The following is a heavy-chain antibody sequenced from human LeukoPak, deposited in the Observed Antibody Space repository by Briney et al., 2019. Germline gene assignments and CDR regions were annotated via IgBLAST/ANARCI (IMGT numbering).Heavy chain of an antibody. V-gene: IGHV3-23*01. CDR3: AKGPSVATLDF. J-gene: IGHJ4*02. Sequence: GGSLRLSCAASGFTFSSYAMTWVRQAPGKGLEWVSTISGSGGDTLYADSVKGRFTISRHNSKHTVYLQMNSLRAEDTAGYYCAKGPSVATLDFWGQGTLVTVSS. D-gene: IGHD5-12*01. CDR1: GFTFSSYA. CDR2: ISGSGGDT.